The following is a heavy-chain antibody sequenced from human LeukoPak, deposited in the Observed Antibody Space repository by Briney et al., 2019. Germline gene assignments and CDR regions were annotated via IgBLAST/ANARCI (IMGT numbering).Heavy chain of an antibody. V-gene: IGHV3-21*01. J-gene: IGHJ6*02. CDR1: GFTFSSYS. Sequence: GGSLRLSCAASGFTFSSYSMTWVRQAPGKGLEWVSSISSSSSYIYYADSVKGRFTISRDNAKNSLYLQMNSLRAEDTAVYYCARAFYSDYYYYYGMDVWGQGTTVTVSS. D-gene: IGHD2-15*01. CDR3: ARAFYSDYYYYYGMDV. CDR2: ISSSSSYI.